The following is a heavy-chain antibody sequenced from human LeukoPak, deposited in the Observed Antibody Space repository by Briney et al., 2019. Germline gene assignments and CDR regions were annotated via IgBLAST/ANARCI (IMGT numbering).Heavy chain of an antibody. V-gene: IGHV3-30*18. Sequence: GRSLRLSCAASGFTFSSYGMHWVRQAPGKGLEWVAVISYDGSNKYYADSVKGRFTISRDNSKNTLYLQMNSLRAEDTAVYYCAKVQITMVRGVLDYWGQGTLVTVSS. CDR2: ISYDGSNK. CDR3: AKVQITMVRGVLDY. J-gene: IGHJ4*02. D-gene: IGHD3-10*01. CDR1: GFTFSSYG.